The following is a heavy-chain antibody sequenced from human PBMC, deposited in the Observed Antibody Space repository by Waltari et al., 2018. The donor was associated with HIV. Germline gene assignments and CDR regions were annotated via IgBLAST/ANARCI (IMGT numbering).Heavy chain of an antibody. J-gene: IGHJ5*02. CDR3: ARSNIAAQHWFDP. D-gene: IGHD6-6*01. V-gene: IGHV4-34*01. Sequence: QVQLQQWGAGLLKPSETLSLTCAVYGGSFSGYYWSWIPQPPGKGLEWIGEINHSGSTNYNPSLKSRVTISVDTSKNQFSLKLSSVTAADTAVYYCARSNIAAQHWFDPWGQGTLVTVSS. CDR2: INHSGST. CDR1: GGSFSGYY.